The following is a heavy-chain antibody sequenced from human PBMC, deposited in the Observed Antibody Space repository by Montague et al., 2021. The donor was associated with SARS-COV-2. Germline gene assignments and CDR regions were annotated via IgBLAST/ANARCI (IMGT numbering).Heavy chain of an antibody. Sequence: SLRLSFAASGFTFSSYWMSWVRQTPGKGLEWVANIKPDGGEKHYVDSVKGRFTISRDNAKNSLNLQMDSLRAEDTALYYCARDSRIVGATGGMDVWGQGTRVIGSS. D-gene: IGHD1-26*01. V-gene: IGHV3-7*03. CDR1: GFTFSSYW. CDR3: ARDSRIVGATGGMDV. CDR2: IKPDGGEK. J-gene: IGHJ6*02.